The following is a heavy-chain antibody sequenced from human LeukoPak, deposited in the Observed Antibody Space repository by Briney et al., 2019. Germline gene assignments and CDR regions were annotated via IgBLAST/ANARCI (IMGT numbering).Heavy chain of an antibody. Sequence: SETLSLTCAVCGGSFSGYYWSWIRQTPGKGLEWIGEINHSGSTNYNPSLKSRVTISVDTSKNQFSLKLSSVTAADTAVYYCARALSSSWYKNWFDPWGQGTLVTVSS. D-gene: IGHD6-13*01. CDR1: GGSFSGYY. CDR3: ARALSSSWYKNWFDP. V-gene: IGHV4-34*01. J-gene: IGHJ5*02. CDR2: INHSGST.